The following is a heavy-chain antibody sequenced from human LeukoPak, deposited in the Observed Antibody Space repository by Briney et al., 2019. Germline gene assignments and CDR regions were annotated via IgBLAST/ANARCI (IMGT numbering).Heavy chain of an antibody. CDR3: ARDVFYAFDI. D-gene: IGHD5/OR15-5a*01. J-gene: IGHJ3*02. CDR2: ISSSGSTI. V-gene: IGHV3-48*02. Sequence: GGSLRLSCAASGFTFSSFNMNWVRQAPGKGLEWVSYISSSGSTIYYADSVKGRFTISRDNAKNSLYLQMNSLRDEDTALYYCARDVFYAFDIWGLGTVVTVSS. CDR1: GFTFSSFN.